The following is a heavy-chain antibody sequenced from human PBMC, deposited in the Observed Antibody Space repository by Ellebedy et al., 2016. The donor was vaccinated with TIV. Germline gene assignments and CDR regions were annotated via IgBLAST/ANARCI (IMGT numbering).Heavy chain of an antibody. J-gene: IGHJ6*02. CDR1: GFTFSSYS. CDR2: ISSSSSYI. CDR3: ARSIAVALDVRDYYYYYGMDV. Sequence: GESLKISXAASGFTFSSYSMNWVRQAPGKGLEWVSSISSSSSYIYYADSVKGRFTISRDNSKNTLYLQMNSLRAEDTAVYYCARSIAVALDVRDYYYYYGMDVWGQGTTVTVSS. D-gene: IGHD6-19*01. V-gene: IGHV3-21*01.